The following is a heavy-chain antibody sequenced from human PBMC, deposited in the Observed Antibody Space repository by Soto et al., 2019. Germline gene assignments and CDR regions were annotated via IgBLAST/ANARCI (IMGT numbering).Heavy chain of an antibody. D-gene: IGHD3-22*01. V-gene: IGHV1-69*01. CDR2: IMPFFGSG. CDR3: ARDRAGYYSPFVY. CDR1: RGTFTNYA. J-gene: IGHJ4*02. Sequence: QVYLVQSGAEVKKPGSSVKVSCKALRGTFTNYAFSWVRQAPGQGLEWMGGIMPFFGSGNYAQKFQGRINITADESTSSVSLALTSLRSEDTAVYYCARDRAGYYSPFVYWGQGTLVTVSS.